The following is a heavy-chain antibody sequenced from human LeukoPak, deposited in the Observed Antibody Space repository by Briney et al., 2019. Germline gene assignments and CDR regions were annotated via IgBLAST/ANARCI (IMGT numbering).Heavy chain of an antibody. Sequence: GGSLRLSCAASGFTFSSYWMSWVRQAPGKGLEWVANIKQGGSEKYYVDSVKGRFTISRDNAKNSLYLQMNSLRAEDTAVYYCARVLSDYYDSSGYYPDYWGQGTLVTVSS. CDR3: ARVLSDYYDSSGYYPDY. V-gene: IGHV3-7*01. CDR1: GFTFSSYW. D-gene: IGHD3-22*01. CDR2: IKQGGSEK. J-gene: IGHJ4*02.